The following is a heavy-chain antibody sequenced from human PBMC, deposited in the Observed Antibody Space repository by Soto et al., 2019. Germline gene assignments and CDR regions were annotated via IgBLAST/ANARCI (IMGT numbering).Heavy chain of an antibody. CDR1: GFTLSSYA. V-gene: IGHV3-30-3*01. J-gene: IGHJ4*02. CDR2: ISCAGTST. D-gene: IGHD3-3*01. Sequence: QVHLVESGGGVVQPGRSLRLSCAASGFTLSSYAMHWVRQAPGKGLEWVAVISCAGTSTYYADSVRGRFTISRYNSKDTVYLQLNSLRTEDTALYHCARDPGHDCKEYYTFDSWGQGTLVTVSS. CDR3: ARDPGHDCKEYYTFDS.